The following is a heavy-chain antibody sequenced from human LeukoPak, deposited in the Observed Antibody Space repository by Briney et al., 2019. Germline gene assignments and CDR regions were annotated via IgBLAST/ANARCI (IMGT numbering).Heavy chain of an antibody. D-gene: IGHD3-9*01. CDR1: GYTFTSYA. CDR3: ARGRNRDFDWFYYYYYGMDV. V-gene: IGHV1-3*01. J-gene: IGHJ6*02. CDR2: INAGNGNT. Sequence: ASVKVSCKASGYTFTSYAMHWVRQAPGQRLEWMGWINAGNGNTKYSQKFQGRVTMTRNTSISTAYMELSSLRSEDTAVYYCARGRNRDFDWFYYYYYGMDVWGQGTTVTVSS.